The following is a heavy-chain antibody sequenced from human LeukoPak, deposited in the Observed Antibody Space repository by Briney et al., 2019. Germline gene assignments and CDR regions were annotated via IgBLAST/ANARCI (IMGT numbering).Heavy chain of an antibody. J-gene: IGHJ4*02. CDR2: ISNDGDT. CDR3: AGDKTTGGWYEFDY. Sequence: GGSLRLSCAASGFTVSSNYMSWVRQGPGKGLECVSVISNDGDTYYADSVKGRFTISRDTSKNTVSLQMNSLRAEDTAVYYCAGDKTTGGWYEFDYWGRGTLVTVSS. V-gene: IGHV3-53*01. D-gene: IGHD6-19*01. CDR1: GFTVSSNY.